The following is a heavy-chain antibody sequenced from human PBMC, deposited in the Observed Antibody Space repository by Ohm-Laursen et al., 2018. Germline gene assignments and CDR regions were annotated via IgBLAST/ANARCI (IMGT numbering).Heavy chain of an antibody. D-gene: IGHD3-9*01. J-gene: IGHJ4*02. CDR1: GYTFTGYY. CDR2: INPNSGGT. Sequence: ASVKVSCKTSGYTFTGYYMHWARQAPGQGLEWMGWINPNSGGTNYAQKFQGRVTMTRDTSISTAYMELSRLRSDDTAVYYCAMTYYDILTGYSLWGQGTLVTVSS. CDR3: AMTYYDILTGYSL. V-gene: IGHV1-2*02.